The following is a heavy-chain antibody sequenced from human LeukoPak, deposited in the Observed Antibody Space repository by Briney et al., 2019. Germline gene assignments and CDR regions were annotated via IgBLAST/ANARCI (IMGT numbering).Heavy chain of an antibody. V-gene: IGHV4-39*01. CDR3: ARHPPYGGYPALS. CDR1: GGSISSRGYY. Sequence: SETLSLTCTVSGGSISSRGYYWGWIRQSPGKGLEWIGSMYYSGSTYYNPSLKSRVTISVDTSNNHFSLKLSSVTAADTAVYYCARHPPYGGYPALSWGQGTLVTVSS. J-gene: IGHJ5*02. CDR2: MYYSGST. D-gene: IGHD5-12*01.